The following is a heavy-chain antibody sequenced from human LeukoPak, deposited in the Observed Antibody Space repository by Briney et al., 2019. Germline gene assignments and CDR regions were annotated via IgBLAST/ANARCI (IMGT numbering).Heavy chain of an antibody. CDR2: IYTSGST. CDR3: ARSFSGYEDY. Sequence: SQTLSLTCTVSGGSISSGSYYWSWIRQPAGKGLEWIGRIYTSGSTNYNPSLKSRVTISVDTSKNQFSLKLSSVTAADTAVYYCARSFSGYEDYWGQGTLVTVSS. CDR1: GGSISSGSYY. V-gene: IGHV4-61*02. D-gene: IGHD5-12*01. J-gene: IGHJ4*02.